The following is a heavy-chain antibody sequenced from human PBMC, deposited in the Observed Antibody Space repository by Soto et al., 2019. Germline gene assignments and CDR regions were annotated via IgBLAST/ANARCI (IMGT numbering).Heavy chain of an antibody. J-gene: IGHJ4*02. V-gene: IGHV3-74*01. CDR1: GFTFSSDW. Sequence: EVQLVESGGGLVQTGGSLRLSCAASGFTFSSDWMHWFRQAPGKGLVWVSRIDSAGRTTTYADSVKGRFTISIDNAKNTLYLQMNGLRAEDTALYYCARWFTGGNFDSFDFWGQGTQVTVSS. CDR3: ARWFTGGNFDSFDF. D-gene: IGHD2-21*02. CDR2: IDSAGRTT.